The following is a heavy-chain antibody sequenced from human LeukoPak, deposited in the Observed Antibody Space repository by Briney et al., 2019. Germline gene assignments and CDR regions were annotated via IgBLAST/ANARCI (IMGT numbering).Heavy chain of an antibody. Sequence: SQTLSLTCTVSGGSISSGDYSWTWIRQLPGKGLEWIGYIYYIGSTYYNPSLKSRVTISVDRSKNQFSLKLSSVTAADTAVYYCARDHLDCSGGSCYSEFDYWGQGTLVTVSS. V-gene: IGHV4-30-4*08. D-gene: IGHD2-15*01. CDR2: IYYIGST. CDR3: ARDHLDCSGGSCYSEFDY. J-gene: IGHJ4*02. CDR1: GGSISSGDYS.